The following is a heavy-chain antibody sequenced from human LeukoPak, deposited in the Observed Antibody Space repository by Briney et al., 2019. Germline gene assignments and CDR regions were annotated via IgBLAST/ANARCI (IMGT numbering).Heavy chain of an antibody. CDR1: GYTFIRYA. V-gene: IGHV1-18*01. J-gene: IGHJ5*02. D-gene: IGHD2-15*01. CDR2: ISAYSGNT. CDR3: ARVEYCSGGSCYENWFDP. Sequence: GASVKVSCKASGYTFIRYAVNWVRQAPGQGLEWRGGISAYSGNTNYAQKLQSRVTMTTDTSTSTAYMELRSLRSDDTAVYYCARVEYCSGGSCYENWFDPWGQGNLVTVSS.